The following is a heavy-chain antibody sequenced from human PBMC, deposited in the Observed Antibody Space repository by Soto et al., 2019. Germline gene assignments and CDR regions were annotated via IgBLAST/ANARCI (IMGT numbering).Heavy chain of an antibody. CDR3: ARDGEEPAEYISSNNWFDP. J-gene: IGHJ5*02. D-gene: IGHD6-6*01. CDR2: IIPILGIA. Sequence: QVQLVQSGAEVKKPGSSVKVSCKASGGTFSSYTISWVRQAPGQGLEWMGRIIPILGIANYAQKFQGRVTVTGDKXXGXAXXGLSSLRAEDTAVYYCARDGEEPAEYISSNNWFDPWGQGTLVTVSS. CDR1: GGTFSSYT. V-gene: IGHV1-69*08.